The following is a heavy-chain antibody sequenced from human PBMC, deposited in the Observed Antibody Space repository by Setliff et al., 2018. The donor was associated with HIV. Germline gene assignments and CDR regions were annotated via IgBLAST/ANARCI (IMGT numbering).Heavy chain of an antibody. CDR2: IYYSGST. V-gene: IGHV4-39*07. CDR1: GASIDYSNYY. Sequence: SETLSLTCAVSGASIDYSNYYWGWIRQPPGKGLEWIGSIYYSGSTYYNPSLKSRVTISVDTSKNQFSLKLSSVTAADAAVYYCARAMSSSWYIDGFDIWGQGTVVTVSS. J-gene: IGHJ3*02. CDR3: ARAMSSSWYIDGFDI. D-gene: IGHD6-13*01.